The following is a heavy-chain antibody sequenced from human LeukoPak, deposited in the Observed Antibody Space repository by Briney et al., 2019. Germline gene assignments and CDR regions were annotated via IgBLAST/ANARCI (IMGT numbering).Heavy chain of an antibody. D-gene: IGHD5-12*01. V-gene: IGHV4-34*01. CDR1: GGSFSGYY. J-gene: IGHJ4*02. Sequence: SETLSLTCAVYGGSFSGYYWSWIRQPPGKGLEWIGEINHSGSTNYNPSLKSRVTISVDTSKNQFSLKLSSVTAADTAVYYCARDSDRYSGYEPFDYWGQGTLVTVSS. CDR3: ARDSDRYSGYEPFDY. CDR2: INHSGST.